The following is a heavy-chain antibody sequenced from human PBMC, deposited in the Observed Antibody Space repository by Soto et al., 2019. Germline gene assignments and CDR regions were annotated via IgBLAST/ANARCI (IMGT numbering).Heavy chain of an antibody. J-gene: IGHJ4*02. CDR1: GGSISSYY. CDR2: IYYSGST. Sequence: PSETLSLTCTVSGGSISSYYWSWIRQPPGKGLEWIGYIYYSGSTNYSPSPKSRVTISVDTSKNQFSLKLSSVTAADTAMYYCARLYCTSTSCYDDYWGQGTPVTVSS. V-gene: IGHV4-59*08. D-gene: IGHD2-2*01. CDR3: ARLYCTSTSCYDDY.